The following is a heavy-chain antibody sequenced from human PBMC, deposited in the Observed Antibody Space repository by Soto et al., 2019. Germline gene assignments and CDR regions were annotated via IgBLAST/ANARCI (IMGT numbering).Heavy chain of an antibody. CDR1: GFTFSSSA. CDR3: AKPPTHDYGDYACFQH. CDR2: ISGSGGST. V-gene: IGHV3-23*01. J-gene: IGHJ1*01. D-gene: IGHD4-17*01. Sequence: EVQLLESGGGLVQPGGSLRLSCAASGFTFSSSAMSWVRQAPGKGLEWVSAISGSGGSTYYADSVKGRFTISRDNSKNTLYLQMNSRRAEDTAVYYCAKPPTHDYGDYACFQHWGQGTLVTVSS.